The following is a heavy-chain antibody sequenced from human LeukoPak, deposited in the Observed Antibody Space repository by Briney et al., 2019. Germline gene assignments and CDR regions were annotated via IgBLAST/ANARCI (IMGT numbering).Heavy chain of an antibody. J-gene: IGHJ3*02. CDR2: IYYSGST. V-gene: IGHV4-59*11. CDR1: GGSISSHY. CDR3: ARCSSSWYGIYDAFDI. Sequence: SETLSLICTVSGGSISSHYWSWIRQPPGKGLEWIGHIYYSGSTNYNPSLKSRVTISVDTSKNQFSLKLSSVTAADTAVYYCARCSSSWYGIYDAFDIWGQGTMVTVSS. D-gene: IGHD6-13*01.